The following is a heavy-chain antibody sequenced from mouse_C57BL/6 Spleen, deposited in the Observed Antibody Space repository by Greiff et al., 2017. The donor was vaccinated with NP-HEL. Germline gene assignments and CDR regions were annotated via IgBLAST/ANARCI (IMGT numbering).Heavy chain of an antibody. CDR1: GYTFTSYW. CDR2: IYPGSGST. V-gene: IGHV1-55*01. CDR3: ARRGGTDYAMDY. D-gene: IGHD3-3*01. J-gene: IGHJ4*01. Sequence: QVQLQQPGAELVKPGASVKMSCKASGYTFTSYWITWVKQRPGQGLEWIGDIYPGSGSTNYNEKFKSKATLPVETSSSTAYMQLSSLTSEDSAVYYCARRGGTDYAMDYWGQRTSVTVSS.